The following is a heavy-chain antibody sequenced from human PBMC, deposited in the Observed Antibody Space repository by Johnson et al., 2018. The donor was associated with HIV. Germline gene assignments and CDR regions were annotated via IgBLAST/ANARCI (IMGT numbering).Heavy chain of an antibody. CDR3: ARDFGLEWELDGAFDI. D-gene: IGHD1-26*01. V-gene: IGHV3-20*04. Sequence: VQLVESGGGLVQPGRSLRLSCAASGFTFDDYGMSWVRQAPGKGLAWVSTINWNGASTGYVDSMKGRFTISRDNAKNSLYLQLNSLTAEDTALYYCARDFGLEWELDGAFDIWGQGTMVTVSS. CDR2: INWNGAST. CDR1: GFTFDDYG. J-gene: IGHJ3*02.